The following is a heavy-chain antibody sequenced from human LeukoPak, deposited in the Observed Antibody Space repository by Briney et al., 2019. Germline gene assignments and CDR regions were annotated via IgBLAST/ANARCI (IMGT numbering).Heavy chain of an antibody. Sequence: PSQTLSLTCTVSGGSISSGDYYWSWLRQSPIKGLEWIGSIYHSGSTYYNPSLKSRVTISVDTSKNQFSLKLSSVTAADTAVYYCARAITMIVVVIEGPYYFDYWGQGTLVTVSS. D-gene: IGHD3-22*01. CDR2: IYHSGST. V-gene: IGHV4-30-4*08. J-gene: IGHJ4*02. CDR1: GGSISSGDYY. CDR3: ARAITMIVVVIEGPYYFDY.